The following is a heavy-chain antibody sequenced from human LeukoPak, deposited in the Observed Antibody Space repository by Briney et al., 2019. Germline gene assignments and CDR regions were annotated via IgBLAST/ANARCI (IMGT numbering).Heavy chain of an antibody. CDR1: GFTFSGSA. J-gene: IGHJ4*02. D-gene: IGHD3-22*01. CDR2: IRSKANNYAT. CDR3: TGDNFDSSVKFDY. V-gene: IGHV3-73*01. Sequence: GGSLRLSCVVSGFTFSGSAVHWVRQASGKGPEWVGRIRSKANNYATAYAASVKGRFTISRDDSKNTAYLQMSSLKTEDTAVYYCTGDNFDSSVKFDYWGQGTLVTVSS.